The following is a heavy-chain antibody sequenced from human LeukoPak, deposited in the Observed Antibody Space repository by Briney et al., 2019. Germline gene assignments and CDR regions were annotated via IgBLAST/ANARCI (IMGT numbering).Heavy chain of an antibody. J-gene: IGHJ6*03. CDR2: ISYDGSNK. CDR1: GFTFSSYS. Sequence: GGSLRLSCAASGFTFSSYSMNWVRQAPGKGLEWVAVISYDGSNKYYADSVKGRFTISRDNSKNTLYLQMNSLRAEDTAVYYCARAKQVWGSGYLKYYYYYMDVWGKGTTVTVSS. D-gene: IGHD3-22*01. CDR3: ARAKQVWGSGYLKYYYYYMDV. V-gene: IGHV3-30*03.